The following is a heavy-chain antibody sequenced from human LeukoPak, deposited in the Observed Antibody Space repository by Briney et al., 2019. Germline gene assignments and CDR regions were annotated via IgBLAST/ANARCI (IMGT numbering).Heavy chain of an antibody. J-gene: IGHJ4*02. CDR3: ARGGDYYYDSSGYYSPVDY. D-gene: IGHD3-22*01. Sequence: GRSLRLSCAASGFTFSSYAMHWVRQAPGKGLEWVAVISYDGSNKYYADSVEGRFTISRDNSKNTLYLQMNSLRAEDTAVYYCARGGDYYYDSSGYYSPVDYWGQGTLVTVSS. V-gene: IGHV3-30*04. CDR1: GFTFSSYA. CDR2: ISYDGSNK.